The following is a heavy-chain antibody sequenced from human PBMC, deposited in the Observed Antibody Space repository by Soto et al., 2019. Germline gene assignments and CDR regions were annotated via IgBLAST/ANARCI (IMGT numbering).Heavy chain of an antibody. CDR2: INHSGST. CDR3: ARVFPGQSGTVYSKSQRGKYFQH. D-gene: IGHD6-13*01. CDR1: GGSFSGYY. V-gene: IGHV4-34*01. Sequence: SETLSLTCAVYGGSFSGYYWSWIRQPPGKGLEWIGEINHSGSTNYNPSLKSRVTISVDTSKNQFSLKLSSVTAADTAVYYCARVFPGQSGTVYSKSQRGKYFQHWGQGTLV. J-gene: IGHJ1*01.